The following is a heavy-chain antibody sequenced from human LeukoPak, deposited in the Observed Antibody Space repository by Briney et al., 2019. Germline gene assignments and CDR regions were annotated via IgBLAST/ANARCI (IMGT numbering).Heavy chain of an antibody. V-gene: IGHV3-74*01. CDR2: INSDGSST. CDR3: ALDGYNSYFFDY. Sequence: GGSLRLSCAASGFTFSGYWMHWVRQAPGKGLVWVSRINSDGSSTNYADSVKGRFTISRDNAKSTLYLQMNSLRAEDTAVYYCALDGYNSYFFDYWGQGTLVTVSS. J-gene: IGHJ4*02. CDR1: GFTFSGYW. D-gene: IGHD5-24*01.